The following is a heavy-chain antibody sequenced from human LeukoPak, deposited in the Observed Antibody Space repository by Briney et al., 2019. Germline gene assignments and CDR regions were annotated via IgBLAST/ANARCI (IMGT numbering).Heavy chain of an antibody. V-gene: IGHV4-34*01. CDR1: GGSFSGYY. CDR2: INNSGST. CDR3: ARLRATLNYFDY. J-gene: IGHJ4*02. Sequence: SETLSLTCAVYGGSFSGYYWSWIRQTPGKGLEWIGEINNSGSTRYNPSLKSRVTISIDTSKNQFSLKLSSVTAADTAVYYCARLRATLNYFDYWGQGTLVTVSS.